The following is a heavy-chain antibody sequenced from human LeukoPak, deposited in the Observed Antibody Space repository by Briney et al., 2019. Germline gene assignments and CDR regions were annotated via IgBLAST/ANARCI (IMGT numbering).Heavy chain of an antibody. CDR3: ARFYYDSSAYSPHFDY. V-gene: IGHV4-4*02. D-gene: IGHD3-22*01. Sequence: PSETLSLTCTVSGGSISSSNWWSWVRQPPGKGLEWIGEIYHSGSTNYNPTLKSRVTISVDKSKNQFSLKLSPVTAADTAVYYCARFYYDSSAYSPHFDYWGQGTLVTVSS. CDR2: IYHSGST. J-gene: IGHJ4*02. CDR1: GGSISSSNW.